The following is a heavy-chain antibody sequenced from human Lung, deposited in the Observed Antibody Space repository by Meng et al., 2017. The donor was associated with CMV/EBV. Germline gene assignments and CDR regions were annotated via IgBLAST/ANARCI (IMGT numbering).Heavy chain of an antibody. J-gene: IGHJ6*02. CDR1: GFTFSSYA. V-gene: IGHV3-23*01. D-gene: IGHD2-15*01. CDR3: AAGVAATKYYYGMDV. Sequence: GGSLRLXXAASGFTFSSYAMSWVRQAPGKGLEWVSAISVSGGSTYYADSVKGRFTISRDNSKNTLYLQMSSLRAEDTAVYYCAAGVAATKYYYGMDVWGQGTTVTVSS. CDR2: ISVSGGST.